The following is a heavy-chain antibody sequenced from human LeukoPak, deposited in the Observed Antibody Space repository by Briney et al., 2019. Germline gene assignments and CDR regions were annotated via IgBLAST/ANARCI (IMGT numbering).Heavy chain of an antibody. Sequence: ASVKVSCKASGYTFTSYGISWVRQAPGQELEWMGWISAYNGNTNYAQKLQGRVTMTTDTSTSTAYMELRSLRSDDTAVYYCARAFRSGWPYYYYYGMDVWGQGTTVTVSS. CDR3: ARAFRSGWPYYYYYGMDV. CDR1: GYTFTSYG. V-gene: IGHV1-18*01. CDR2: ISAYNGNT. J-gene: IGHJ6*02. D-gene: IGHD6-19*01.